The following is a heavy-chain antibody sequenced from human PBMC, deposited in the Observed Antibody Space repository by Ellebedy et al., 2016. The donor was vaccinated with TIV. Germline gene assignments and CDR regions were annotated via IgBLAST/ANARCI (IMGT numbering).Heavy chain of an antibody. CDR2: ISAYNGNT. J-gene: IGHJ4*02. D-gene: IGHD3-10*01. V-gene: IGHV1-18*01. CDR3: AREVGSGSYYNPHYAACFDY. Sequence: ASVKVSXXASGYTFTSYGISWVRQAPGQGLEWMGWISAYNGNTNYAQKLQGRVTMTTDTSTSTAYMELRSLRSDDTAVYYCAREVGSGSYYNPHYAACFDYWGQGTLVTVSS. CDR1: GYTFTSYG.